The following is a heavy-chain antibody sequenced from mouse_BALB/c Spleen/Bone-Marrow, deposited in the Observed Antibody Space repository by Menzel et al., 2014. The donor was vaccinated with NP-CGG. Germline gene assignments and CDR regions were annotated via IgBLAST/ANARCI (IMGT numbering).Heavy chain of an antibody. Sequence: QVHVKQSGAELMKPGASVKISCKATGYTFSNYWIEWVKQRPGHGLEWIGEILPGSGSTNYNEKLKGKATFTADTSSNTANMQLSSLTSEDSGVYYCARVGSTMITTAFAYWGQGTLVTVSA. V-gene: IGHV1-9*01. J-gene: IGHJ3*01. CDR2: ILPGSGST. CDR3: ARVGSTMITTAFAY. CDR1: GYTFSNYW. D-gene: IGHD2-4*01.